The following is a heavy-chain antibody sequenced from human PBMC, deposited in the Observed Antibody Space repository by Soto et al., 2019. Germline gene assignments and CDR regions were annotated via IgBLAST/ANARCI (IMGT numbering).Heavy chain of an antibody. CDR3: ARHPDY. V-gene: IGHV4-31*01. CDR2: IYYSGST. Sequence: QVQLQESGPGLVKPSQTLSLTCTVSGGSISSGGYYWSWIRQHPGKGLEWIGYIYYSGSTYYNPXXXXXXXXXXXXXXXXXXXXXXXXXXXXXXXXXCARHPDYWGQGTLVTVS. J-gene: IGHJ4*02. CDR1: GGSISSGGYY.